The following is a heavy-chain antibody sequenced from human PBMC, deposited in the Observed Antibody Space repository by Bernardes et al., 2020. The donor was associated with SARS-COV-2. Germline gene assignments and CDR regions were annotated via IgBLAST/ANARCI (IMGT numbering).Heavy chain of an antibody. CDR3: AREIEYYDFWSGYHHYYYMDV. Sequence: VGSLRLSCAASGFTFSSSSMNWVRQAPGKGLAWVSYISRSSSTLYYADSVKGRFTISRDNAKNSLYLQMNSLRAEDTAVYYCAREIEYYDFWSGYHHYYYMDVWGKGTTVTVSS. J-gene: IGHJ6*03. CDR2: ISRSSSTL. D-gene: IGHD3-3*01. CDR1: GFTFSSSS. V-gene: IGHV3-48*04.